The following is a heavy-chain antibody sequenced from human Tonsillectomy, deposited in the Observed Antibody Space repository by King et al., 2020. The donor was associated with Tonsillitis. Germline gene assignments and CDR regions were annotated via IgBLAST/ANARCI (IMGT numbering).Heavy chain of an antibody. CDR2: INNRGT. D-gene: IGHD2-8*01. Sequence: VQLQQWGAGLLKPSETLSLTCAVSGGSFSGYYWSWIRQPPGKGLEWIGEINNRGTNYNPSLKSRLTMSIDKSKNQFSLKLSSVTAADTAVYYCARDSFCTDGVCYNSPFDYWGQGTLVAVSS. V-gene: IGHV4-34*01. J-gene: IGHJ4*02. CDR3: ARDSFCTDGVCYNSPFDY. CDR1: GGSFSGYY.